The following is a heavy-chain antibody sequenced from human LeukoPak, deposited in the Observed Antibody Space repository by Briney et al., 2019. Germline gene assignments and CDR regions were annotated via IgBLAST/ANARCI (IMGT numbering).Heavy chain of an antibody. J-gene: IGHJ6*02. V-gene: IGHV4-39*07. CDR3: ARDSSSWYRYYYYGMDV. D-gene: IGHD6-13*01. CDR2: IYYSGST. Sequence: SETLSLTFTVSGGSISSSSYYWGWIRQPPGKGLEWIGSIYYSGSTYYNPSLKSRVTISVDTSKNQFSLKLSSVTAADTAVYYCARDSSSWYRYYYYGMDVWGQGTTVTVSS. CDR1: GGSISSSSYY.